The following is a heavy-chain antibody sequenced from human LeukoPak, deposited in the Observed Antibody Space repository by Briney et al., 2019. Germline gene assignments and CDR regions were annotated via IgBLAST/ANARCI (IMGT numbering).Heavy chain of an antibody. J-gene: IGHJ4*02. Sequence: GASLQISCKGSGSSFTTYWIAWVRQLPGKGLEWMGIIYPGDSDTTYSPSFQGQVTISADKSSSTAYLQWSSLKASDTAMYYCARRVHRGGSYSSHSDYWGQGTLVTVSS. CDR2: IYPGDSDT. V-gene: IGHV5-51*01. CDR1: GSSFTTYW. D-gene: IGHD1-26*01. CDR3: ARRVHRGGSYSSHSDY.